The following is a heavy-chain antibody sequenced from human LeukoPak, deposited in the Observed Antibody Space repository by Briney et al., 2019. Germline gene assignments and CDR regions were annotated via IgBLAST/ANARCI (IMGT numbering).Heavy chain of an antibody. V-gene: IGHV3-48*03. CDR3: AGGLRYCSSTSCYMNDY. CDR1: GFTFSSYE. D-gene: IGHD2-2*02. J-gene: IGHJ4*02. CDR2: ISSSGSTI. Sequence: GGSLRLSCAASGFTFSSYEMNWVRQAPGKGLEWVSYISSSGSTIFYADSVKGRFTISRDNAKNSLYLQMNSLRAEDTAVYYCAGGLRYCSSTSCYMNDYWGQGTLVTVSS.